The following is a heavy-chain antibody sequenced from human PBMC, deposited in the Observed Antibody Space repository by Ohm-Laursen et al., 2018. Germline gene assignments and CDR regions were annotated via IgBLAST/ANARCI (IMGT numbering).Heavy chain of an antibody. CDR1: GFTFDDYA. CDR2: ISWTSGSI. V-gene: IGHV3-9*01. J-gene: IGHJ4*02. D-gene: IGHD3-22*01. Sequence: SLRLSCAASGFTFDDYAMHWVRQAPGKGLAWVSGISWTSGSIGYADSVKGRVTISRDNAKNSLYLQMNSLRAEDTALYYCAKAGHYYYGSSGFDYWGQGTLVTVSS. CDR3: AKAGHYYYGSSGFDY.